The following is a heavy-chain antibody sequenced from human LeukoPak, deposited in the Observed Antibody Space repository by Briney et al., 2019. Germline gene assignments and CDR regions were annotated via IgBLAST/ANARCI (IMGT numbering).Heavy chain of an antibody. J-gene: IGHJ6*02. D-gene: IGHD2/OR15-2a*01. CDR3: ARGSLERITRYYYYGMDV. V-gene: IGHV4-31*03. Sequence: PSQTLSLTCTVSGGSISSGGYYWSWIRQHPGKGLEWIGYIYYSGSTYYNPSLKSRVNISVDTSKNQFSLKLSSVTAADTAVYYCARGSLERITRYYYYGMDVWGQGTTVTVSS. CDR2: IYYSGST. CDR1: GGSISSGGYY.